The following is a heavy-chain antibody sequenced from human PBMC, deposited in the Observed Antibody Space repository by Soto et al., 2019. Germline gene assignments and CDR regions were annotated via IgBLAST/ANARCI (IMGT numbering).Heavy chain of an antibody. CDR1: GDSVSSNSAA. V-gene: IGHV6-1*01. CDR2: TYYRSKWYN. D-gene: IGHD2-2*01. J-gene: IGHJ6*02. Sequence: SQTLSLTCAISGDSVSSNSAAWNWIRQSPSRGLEWLGRTYYRSKWYNDYAVSVKSRITINPDTSKNQFSLQLNSVTPEDTAVYYCARSDIVVVPAAMPCGMDVWGQGTTVTVSS. CDR3: ARSDIVVVPAAMPCGMDV.